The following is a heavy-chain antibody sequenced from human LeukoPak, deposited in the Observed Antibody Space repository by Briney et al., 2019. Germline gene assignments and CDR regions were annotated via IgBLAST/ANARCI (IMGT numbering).Heavy chain of an antibody. D-gene: IGHD1-26*01. CDR2: ISGSNGNT. J-gene: IGHJ4*02. CDR1: GYTFTNYG. Sequence: ASVKVSCKASGYTFTNYGISWVRQAPGQGLEWMGWISGSNGNTNYAQKLQGRVTMTSDTSTSTAYMELRSLRSDDTAVYYCARGGGEVGATVYWGQGTLVTVSS. CDR3: ARGGGEVGATVY. V-gene: IGHV1-18*01.